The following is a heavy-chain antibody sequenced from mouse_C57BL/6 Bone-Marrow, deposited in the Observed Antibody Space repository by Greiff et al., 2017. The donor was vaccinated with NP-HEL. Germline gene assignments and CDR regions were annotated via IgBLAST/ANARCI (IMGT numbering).Heavy chain of an antibody. CDR2: ISSGGSYT. V-gene: IGHV5-6*01. J-gene: IGHJ3*01. Sequence: EVQGVESGGDLVKPGGSLKLSCAASGFTFSSYGMSWVRQTPDKRLEWVATISSGGSYTYYPDSVKGRFTISRDNAKNTLYLQMSSLKSEDTAMYYCARRGNSLFAYWGQGTLVTVSA. CDR1: GFTFSSYG. CDR3: ARRGNSLFAY. D-gene: IGHD2-1*01.